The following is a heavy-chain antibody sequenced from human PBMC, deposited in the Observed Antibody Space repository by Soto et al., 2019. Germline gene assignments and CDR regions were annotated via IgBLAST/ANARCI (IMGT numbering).Heavy chain of an antibody. CDR3: WGSAY. CDR2: IKSRTDGGTI. D-gene: IGHD3-16*01. CDR1: GFTFREAW. Sequence: ESGGGLVKPGGSLRVSCAASGFTFREAWMSWVRQAPGKGLEWVGRIKSRTDGGTIEYATPVKGRFIISRDDSKNTLYLQMDSLKTEDTAVYYCWGSAYWGQGTVVTVSS. J-gene: IGHJ4*02. V-gene: IGHV3-15*07.